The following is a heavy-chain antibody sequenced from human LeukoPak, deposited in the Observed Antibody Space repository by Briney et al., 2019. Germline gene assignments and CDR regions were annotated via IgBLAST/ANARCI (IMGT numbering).Heavy chain of an antibody. CDR3: ARGGSGWLFDY. Sequence: GGSRRLSCPASGVTFSTYWMHWVRQAPGKGLVWVSRINSDGSSTSYADSVKGRFTISRDNAKNTLYLQMNSLRAEDTAVYYCARGGSGWLFDYWGQGTLVTVSS. V-gene: IGHV3-74*01. CDR2: INSDGSST. D-gene: IGHD6-19*01. J-gene: IGHJ4*02. CDR1: GVTFSTYW.